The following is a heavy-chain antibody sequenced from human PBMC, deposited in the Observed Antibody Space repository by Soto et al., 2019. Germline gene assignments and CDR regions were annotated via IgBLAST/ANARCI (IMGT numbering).Heavy chain of an antibody. CDR3: ARDRDTVVTPSYAFDI. Sequence: QVQLQESGPGLVKPSQTLSLTCTVSGGSISSGGYYWSWIRQHPGKGLEWIGYIYYSGSTYYNPSLKRRVTISVDTSKNQFSLKLSSVTAADTAVYYCARDRDTVVTPSYAFDIWGQGTMVTVSS. J-gene: IGHJ3*02. V-gene: IGHV4-31*03. CDR2: IYYSGST. CDR1: GGSISSGGYY. D-gene: IGHD2-21*02.